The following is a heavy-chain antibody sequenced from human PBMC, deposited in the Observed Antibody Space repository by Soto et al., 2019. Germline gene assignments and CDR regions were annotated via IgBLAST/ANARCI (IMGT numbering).Heavy chain of an antibody. CDR3: ARAPHCWSGYSGEYGIDV. V-gene: IGHV1-2*04. CDR1: GYTFTGYY. CDR2: INTNSGGT. D-gene: IGHD3-3*01. Sequence: QVQLVQSGAEVKKPGASVKVSCKASGYTFTGYYMHWVRQAPGQGLEWMGWINTNSGGTNYAQKFQGWVTMTRDTSISTTYIEISRLRSHDTAVYYCARAPHCWSGYSGEYGIDVWGQGTTVTVSS. J-gene: IGHJ6*02.